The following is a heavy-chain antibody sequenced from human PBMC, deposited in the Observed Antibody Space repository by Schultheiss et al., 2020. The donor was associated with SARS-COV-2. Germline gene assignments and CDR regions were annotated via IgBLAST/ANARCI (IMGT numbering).Heavy chain of an antibody. CDR3: AKDIGIKTIIAAAGTFWDDAFDI. V-gene: IGHV3-33*06. J-gene: IGHJ3*02. Sequence: GGSLRLSCAASGFTFSSYGMHWVRQAPGKGLEWVAVIWYDGSNKYYADSVKGRFTISRDNSKNTLYLQMNSLRAEDTAVYYCAKDIGIKTIIAAAGTFWDDAFDIWGQGTMVTVSS. CDR2: IWYDGSNK. D-gene: IGHD6-13*01. CDR1: GFTFSSYG.